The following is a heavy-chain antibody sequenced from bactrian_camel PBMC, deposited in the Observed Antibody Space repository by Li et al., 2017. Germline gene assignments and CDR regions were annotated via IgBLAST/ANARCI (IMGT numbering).Heavy chain of an antibody. CDR3: ARDSVSYGGYNY. J-gene: IGHJ4*01. Sequence: VQLVESGGGLVQPGGSLRLSCAMSGFGDSTPIISWIRQAPGKGLEWVSGIHKGGNAGTYPDSVKGRFTISRDDAKNTMYLQMNSLKPEDTAVYYCARDSVSYGGYNYWGQGTQVTVS. D-gene: IGHD1*01. CDR1: GFGDSTPI. CDR2: IHKGGNAG. V-gene: IGHV3S40*01.